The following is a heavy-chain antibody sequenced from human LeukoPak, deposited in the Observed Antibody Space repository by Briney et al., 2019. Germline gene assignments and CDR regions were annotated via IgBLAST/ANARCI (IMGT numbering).Heavy chain of an antibody. Sequence: GGSLRLSCAASGFTFSSYWMSWVRQAPGKGLEWVANIKQDGSEKYYVDSVKGRFTISRDNSKNTLYLQMNSLRAEDTAVYYCARDTGGCSGGSCYPSDYWGQGTLVTVSS. CDR3: ARDTGGCSGGSCYPSDY. D-gene: IGHD2-15*01. CDR2: IKQDGSEK. CDR1: GFTFSSYW. V-gene: IGHV3-7*03. J-gene: IGHJ4*02.